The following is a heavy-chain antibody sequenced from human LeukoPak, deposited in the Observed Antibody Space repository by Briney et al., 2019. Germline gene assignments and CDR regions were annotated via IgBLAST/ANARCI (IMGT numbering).Heavy chain of an antibody. V-gene: IGHV3-11*01. CDR3: TGNRGGQLPFDY. CDR1: GFTFSDYY. Sequence: GGSLRLSCAASGFTFSDYYMSWIRQAPGKGLEWVSYISSSGSTIYYADSVKGRFTISRDNAKNSLYLQMNSLKTDDTAVYFCTGNRGGQLPFDYWGRGTQVTVSS. D-gene: IGHD3/OR15-3a*01. CDR2: ISSSGSTI. J-gene: IGHJ4*02.